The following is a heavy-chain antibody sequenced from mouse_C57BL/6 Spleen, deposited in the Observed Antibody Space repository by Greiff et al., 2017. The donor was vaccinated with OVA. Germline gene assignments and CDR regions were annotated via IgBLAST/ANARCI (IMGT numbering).Heavy chain of an antibody. D-gene: IGHD2-1*01. CDR1: GYSFTDYN. CDR3: ARSSPIYDGDFDY. CDR2: VTPNYGTT. V-gene: IGHV1-39*01. Sequence: QLQQSGPELVKPGASVKISCKASGYSFTDYNMNWVTPSNGKSLEWIGVVTPNYGTTSSHPKFKGKATLTVDQSSSTAYMQLNSLTSEDSAVYYCARSSPIYDGDFDYWGQGTTLTVSS. J-gene: IGHJ2*01.